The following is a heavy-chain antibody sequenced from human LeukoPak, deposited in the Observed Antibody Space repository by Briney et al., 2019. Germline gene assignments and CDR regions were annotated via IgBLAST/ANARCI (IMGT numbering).Heavy chain of an antibody. CDR2: ISSSSSYI. Sequence: GGSLRLSCAASGFTFSSYSMNWVRQAPGKGLEWVSSISSSSSYIYYADSVKGRFTISRDNAKNSLYLQMNSLRAEDTAVYYCASIYDYYGSGSNFDYWGQGTLVTVSS. J-gene: IGHJ4*02. CDR3: ASIYDYYGSGSNFDY. D-gene: IGHD3-10*01. V-gene: IGHV3-21*01. CDR1: GFTFSSYS.